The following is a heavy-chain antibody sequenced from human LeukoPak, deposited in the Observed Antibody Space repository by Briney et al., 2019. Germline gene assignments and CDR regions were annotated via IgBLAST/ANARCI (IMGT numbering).Heavy chain of an antibody. J-gene: IGHJ4*02. CDR3: AGGGGGIVVVPAAFTSAFDY. CDR1: GGSISSYY. CDR2: IYYSGST. Sequence: PSETLSLTCTVSGGSISSYYWSWIRQPPGKGLEWIGYIYYSGSTNYNPSLKSRVTISVDTSKNQFSLKLSSVTAVDTAVYYCAGGGGGIVVVPAAFTSAFDYWGQGTLVTVSS. V-gene: IGHV4-59*01. D-gene: IGHD2-2*01.